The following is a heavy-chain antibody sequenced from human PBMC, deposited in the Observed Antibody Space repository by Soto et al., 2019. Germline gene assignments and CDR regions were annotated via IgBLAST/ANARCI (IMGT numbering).Heavy chain of an antibody. CDR1: GYTFTGDY. CDR3: ARESYGSGSPFRPRSYYFDY. J-gene: IGHJ4*02. Sequence: ASLKVACKASGYTFTGDYMHWVRQNPGQGLEWMGWINPNSGGTNYAQKFQGWVTMTRDTSISTAYMEMSRLRSDVTAVYYCARESYGSGSPFRPRSYYFDYWGQGTLVTVSS. D-gene: IGHD3-10*01. V-gene: IGHV1-2*04. CDR2: INPNSGGT.